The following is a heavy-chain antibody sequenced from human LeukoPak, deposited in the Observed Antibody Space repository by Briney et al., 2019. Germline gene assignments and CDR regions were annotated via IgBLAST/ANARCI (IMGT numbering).Heavy chain of an antibody. Sequence: ASVKVSFKASGYTFTNYYIHWVRQAPGQGREGMGIINPSGSSTSYAQKFQGRVTITRDTSTSTVYMELSSLRSEDTAVYYCAGGTTNTKGAFDMWGQGTMVTVSS. V-gene: IGHV1-46*01. CDR2: INPSGSST. CDR3: AGGTTNTKGAFDM. D-gene: IGHD2-8*01. CDR1: GYTFTNYY. J-gene: IGHJ3*02.